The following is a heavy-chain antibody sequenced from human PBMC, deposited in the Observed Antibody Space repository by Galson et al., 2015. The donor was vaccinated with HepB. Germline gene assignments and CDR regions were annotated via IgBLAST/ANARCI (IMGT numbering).Heavy chain of an antibody. Sequence: TLSLTCTVSGGSISSGSYYWSWIRQPAGKGLEWIGRIYTSGSTNYNPSLKSRVTISVDTSKNQFSLKLSSVTAADTVVYYCAALPWGYWGQGTLVTVSS. J-gene: IGHJ4*02. CDR2: IYTSGST. V-gene: IGHV4-61*02. D-gene: IGHD3-16*01. CDR3: AALPWGY. CDR1: GGSISSGSYY.